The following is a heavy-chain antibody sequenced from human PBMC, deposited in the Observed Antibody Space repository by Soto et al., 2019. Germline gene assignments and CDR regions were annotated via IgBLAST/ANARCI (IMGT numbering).Heavy chain of an antibody. D-gene: IGHD3-22*01. J-gene: IGHJ4*02. Sequence: PGGSLRLSCAASGFTFSSYDMHWVRQATGKGLEWVSTIGTAGDTYYAGSVKGRFTISRENARNSLYLQMNSLRAEDTAMYYCARQDYYDSSGYYTLAYWGQGTLVTVSS. V-gene: IGHV3-13*01. CDR1: GFTFSSYD. CDR2: IGTAGDT. CDR3: ARQDYYDSSGYYTLAY.